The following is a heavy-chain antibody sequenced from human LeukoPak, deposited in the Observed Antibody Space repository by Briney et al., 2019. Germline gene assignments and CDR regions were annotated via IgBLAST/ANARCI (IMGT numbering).Heavy chain of an antibody. D-gene: IGHD3-10*01. J-gene: IGHJ4*02. CDR1: GFTFGDYA. Sequence: GGSLRLSCTASGFTFGDYAMSWVRQAPGKGLEWVGFIRSKAYGGTTEYAASVKGRFTISRDDPKSIAYLQMNSLKTEDTAVYYCTRDLGPYGSDPDYWGQGTLVTVSS. V-gene: IGHV3-49*04. CDR2: IRSKAYGGTT. CDR3: TRDLGPYGSDPDY.